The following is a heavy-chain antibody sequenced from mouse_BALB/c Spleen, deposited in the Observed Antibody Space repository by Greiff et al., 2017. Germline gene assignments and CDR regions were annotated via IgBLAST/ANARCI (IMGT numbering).Heavy chain of an antibody. V-gene: IGHV1-80*01. Sequence: VQLQQSGAELVRPGSSVKISCKASGYAFSSYWMNWVKQRPGQGLEWIGQIYPGDGDTNYNGKFKGKATLTADKSSSTAYMQLSSLTSEDSAVYFCASREGYAMDYWGQGTSVTVSS. CDR2: IYPGDGDT. J-gene: IGHJ4*01. CDR1: GYAFSSYW. CDR3: ASREGYAMDY.